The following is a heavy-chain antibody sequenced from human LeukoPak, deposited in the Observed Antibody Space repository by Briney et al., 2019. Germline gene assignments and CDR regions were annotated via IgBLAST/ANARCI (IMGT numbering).Heavy chain of an antibody. CDR1: GASISSYY. J-gene: IGHJ4*02. CDR2: IYYSGNT. V-gene: IGHV4-59*01. D-gene: IGHD5-18*01. Sequence: YETLPLTCTVSGASISSYYWSWIRQPPGKGLEWIGYIYYSGNTNYNPSLKSRVTISIDTSKNQFSLKLNSLTAADTAVYYCARVGYSFGNDYWGQGPLVPDSS. CDR3: ARVGYSFGNDY.